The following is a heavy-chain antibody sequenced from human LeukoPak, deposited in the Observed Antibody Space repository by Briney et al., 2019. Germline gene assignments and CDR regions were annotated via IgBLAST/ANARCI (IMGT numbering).Heavy chain of an antibody. J-gene: IGHJ4*02. CDR1: GFTVTSNS. V-gene: IGHV3-66*01. CDR3: ATGGDYFYY. Sequence: GGSLRLSCAASGFTVTSNSMTWVRQAPGKGLEWVSIIYSDDSTSSADSVKGRFTISRDNSKNTVFLQINSLRAEDTAVYYRATGGDYFYYWGQGALVTVSS. CDR2: IYSDDST.